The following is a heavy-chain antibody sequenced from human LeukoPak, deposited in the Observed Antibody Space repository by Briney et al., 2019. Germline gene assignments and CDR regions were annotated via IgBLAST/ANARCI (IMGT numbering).Heavy chain of an antibody. J-gene: IGHJ5*02. Sequence: PGRSLRLSCAASGFTFSSYAMHWVRQAPGKGLEWVAVISYDGSNKYYADSVKGRFTISRDNSKNTVYLQMNSLRAEDTAVYYCARGAVGYSSGWGGWFDPWGQGTLVTVSS. D-gene: IGHD6-19*01. CDR3: ARGAVGYSSGWGGWFDP. CDR2: ISYDGSNK. V-gene: IGHV3-30*04. CDR1: GFTFSSYA.